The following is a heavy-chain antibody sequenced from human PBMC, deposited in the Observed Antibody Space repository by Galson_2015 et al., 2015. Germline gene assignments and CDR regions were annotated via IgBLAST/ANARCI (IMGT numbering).Heavy chain of an antibody. CDR3: ARGPLYPRLQIKYSFDY. V-gene: IGHV4-34*01. CDR1: GGSFSGYY. J-gene: IGHJ4*02. Sequence: ETLSLTCVVYGGSFSGYYWSWIRQPPGKGLEWIGEINHSGSTNYSPSLKSRVTISVDTSKNQFSLKLSSVTAADTAVYYCARGPLYPRLQIKYSFDYWGQGTLVTVSS. CDR2: INHSGST. D-gene: IGHD4-11*01.